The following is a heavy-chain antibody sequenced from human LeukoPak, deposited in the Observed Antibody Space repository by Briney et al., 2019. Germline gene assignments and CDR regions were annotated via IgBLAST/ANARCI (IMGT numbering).Heavy chain of an antibody. CDR1: GGSITNYY. V-gene: IGHV4-59*08. D-gene: IGHD5-12*01. CDR3: ARGSIVASRFDN. CDR2: ISYIGSS. Sequence: PSETLSLTCTVSGGSITNYYWSWIRQPPGKGPEWIGYISYIGSSNYNPSLKSRITISGDTSNNQFSLKLSSVTAADTAVYYCARGSIVASRFDNWGQGVLVTVPS. J-gene: IGHJ4*02.